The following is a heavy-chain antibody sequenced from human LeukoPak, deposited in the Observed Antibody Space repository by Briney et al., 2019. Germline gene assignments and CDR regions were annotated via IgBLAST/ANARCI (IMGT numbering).Heavy chain of an antibody. D-gene: IGHD5-12*01. CDR1: GFTFSSSE. CDR3: DYQGN. J-gene: IGHJ4*03. CDR2: ITGDSSSI. Sequence: GGSLRLSCAASGFTFSSSERNWMRQPPGRGPQWVSSITGDSSSIHYADSVKRRFTISRDRESGKILVYLDMNGLRDEDTGVYYCDYQGNWGHVTLVTVSS. V-gene: IGHV3-48*03.